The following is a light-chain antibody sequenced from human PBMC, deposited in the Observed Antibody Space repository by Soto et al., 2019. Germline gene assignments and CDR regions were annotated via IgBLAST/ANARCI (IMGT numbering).Light chain of an antibody. CDR2: NNY. CDR1: SSNIGSNT. Sequence: QSVLTQPPSASETPGQTVSISCSGSSSNIGSNTVNWYHQLPGTAPKLLIYNNYQRSSGVPDRFSGSKSGTSASLAISGLQSEDEADYYCAAWDDSLNGYVFGTGTKVTVL. V-gene: IGLV1-44*01. CDR3: AAWDDSLNGYV. J-gene: IGLJ1*01.